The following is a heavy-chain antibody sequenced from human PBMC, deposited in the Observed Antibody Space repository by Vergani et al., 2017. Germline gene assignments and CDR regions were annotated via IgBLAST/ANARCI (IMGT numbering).Heavy chain of an antibody. V-gene: IGHV4-34*01. CDR1: GGSFSGYY. CDR2: INHSGST. Sequence: QVQLQQWGAGLLKPSETLSLTCAVYGGSFSGYYWSWIRQPPGKGLEWIGEINHSGSTNYNPSLKSRVTISVDTSKNQFSLKLSSVTAADTAVYYWARGNSYGWPDWGQGTLVTVSS. J-gene: IGHJ4*02. CDR3: ARGNSYGWPD. D-gene: IGHD5-18*01.